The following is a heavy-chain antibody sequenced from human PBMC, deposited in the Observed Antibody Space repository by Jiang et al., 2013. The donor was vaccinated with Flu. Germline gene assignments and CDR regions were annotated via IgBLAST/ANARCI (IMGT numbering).Heavy chain of an antibody. J-gene: IGHJ4*02. CDR3: ARGDIPDS. CDR2: IYYSGGT. Sequence: SETLSLTCSVSGGSISRGAHYWSWVRQHPGKGLEWIGYIYYSGGTSYNPSLKSRVTISLDTSKNQFSLRVTTMTAADTAVYYCARGDIPDSWGQGTLVTVSS. V-gene: IGHV4-31*03. D-gene: IGHD2-15*01. CDR1: GGSISRGAHY.